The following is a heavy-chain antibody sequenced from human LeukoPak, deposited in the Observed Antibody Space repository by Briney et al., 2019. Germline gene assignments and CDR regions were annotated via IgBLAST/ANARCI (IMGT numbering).Heavy chain of an antibody. D-gene: IGHD2-2*01. CDR3: ARGRVPAAMRNSYYFDY. Sequence: PGGSLRVSCAASGFTFSSYSMNGVRQAPGKGLEWVSSISSSSSYIYYADSVKGRFTISRDNAKNSLYLQMNSLRAEDTAVYYCARGRVPAAMRNSYYFDYWGQGTLVTVSS. V-gene: IGHV3-21*01. J-gene: IGHJ4*02. CDR2: ISSSSSYI. CDR1: GFTFSSYS.